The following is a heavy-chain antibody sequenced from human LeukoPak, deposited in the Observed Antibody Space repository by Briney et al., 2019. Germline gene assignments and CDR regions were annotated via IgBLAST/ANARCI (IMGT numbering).Heavy chain of an antibody. CDR3: ARGQSGSNNWFDS. D-gene: IGHD5-24*01. J-gene: IGHJ5*01. CDR1: GFTFSTYG. Sequence: PGGSLRLSCAVSGFTFSTYGMNWVRQAPGKGLEWVSYIIGSSSIIHYADSVKGRFTISRDNAKNSLYLQINSLRDEDTAVYYCARGQSGSNNWFDSWGQGILVTVSS. V-gene: IGHV3-48*02. CDR2: IIGSSSII.